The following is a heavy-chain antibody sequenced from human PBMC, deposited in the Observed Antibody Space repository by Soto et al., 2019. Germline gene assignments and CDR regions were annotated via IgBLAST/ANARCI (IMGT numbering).Heavy chain of an antibody. D-gene: IGHD3-16*01. J-gene: IGHJ6*03. Sequence: EVQLVESGGGLVQPGGSLRLSCAASGFTISGNAMNWVRQAPGRGLEWVSYISSSSTNIHYADSVRGRFTISRDNAKNSLYLQMNSLRDEDTAVYRCARDLSWGSKWYYYMDVWGKGPTLTVSS. CDR1: GFTISGNA. CDR3: ARDLSWGSKWYYYMDV. V-gene: IGHV3-48*02. CDR2: ISSSSTNI.